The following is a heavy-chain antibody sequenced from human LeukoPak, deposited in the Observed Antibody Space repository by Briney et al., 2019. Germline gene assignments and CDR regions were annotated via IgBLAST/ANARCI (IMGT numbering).Heavy chain of an antibody. J-gene: IGHJ4*02. CDR3: AKDEVGYYDSSGYYYFVY. CDR1: GFTFSSYA. CDR2: ISGSGGST. V-gene: IGHV3-23*01. D-gene: IGHD3-22*01. Sequence: GGSLRLSCAASGFTFSSYAMSWVRQAPGKGLEWVSAISGSGGSTYYADSVKGWFTISRDNSKNTLYLQMNSLRAEDTAVYYCAKDEVGYYDSSGYYYFVYWGQGTLVTVSS.